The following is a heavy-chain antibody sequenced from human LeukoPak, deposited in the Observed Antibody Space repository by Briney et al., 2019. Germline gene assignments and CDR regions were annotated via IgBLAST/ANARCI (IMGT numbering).Heavy chain of an antibody. CDR1: GFTFSNYA. J-gene: IGHJ4*02. V-gene: IGHV3-23*01. Sequence: GSLRLSCAASGFTFSNYAMTWVRQAPGKGLEWVSGIGGSGAGTYYADSVKGRFTISRDNSKNMVYLQMNNLRADDTAVYYCAKSVVVITFRFDDWGQGALVTVSS. CDR2: IGGSGAGT. D-gene: IGHD2-15*01. CDR3: AKSVVVITFRFDD.